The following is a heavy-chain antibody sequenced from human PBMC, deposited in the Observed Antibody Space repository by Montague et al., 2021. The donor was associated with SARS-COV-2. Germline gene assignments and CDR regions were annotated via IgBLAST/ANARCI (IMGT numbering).Heavy chain of an antibody. CDR2: IYYSGTT. D-gene: IGHD2-15*01. CDR1: GGSISSSSYY. Sequence: SETLSLTCTVSGGSISSSSYYWGWIRQPPGKGPEWIGSIYYSGTTFYNPSLRSRVTMSVDTSKNQFSLRLISVTAADRAVFYCARVVAGAWYFDLWGRGTLVTVSS. J-gene: IGHJ2*01. CDR3: ARVVAGAWYFDL. V-gene: IGHV4-39*01.